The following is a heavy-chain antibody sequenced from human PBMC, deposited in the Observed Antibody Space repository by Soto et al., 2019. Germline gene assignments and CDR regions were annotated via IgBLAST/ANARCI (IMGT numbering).Heavy chain of an antibody. CDR2: IIPIFGTA. J-gene: IGHJ5*02. Sequence: SVKVSCKASGGTFSSYTISWVRQAPGQGLEWMGGIIPIFGTANYAQKFQGRVTITADESTSTAYMELSSLRSEDTAVYYCARGGCISTSCHVGDWFDPWGQGTLVTVSS. CDR3: ARGGCISTSCHVGDWFDP. CDR1: GGTFSSYT. V-gene: IGHV1-69*13. D-gene: IGHD2-2*01.